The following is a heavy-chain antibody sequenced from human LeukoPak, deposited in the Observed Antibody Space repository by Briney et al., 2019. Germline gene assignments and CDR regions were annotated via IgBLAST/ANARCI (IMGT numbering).Heavy chain of an antibody. CDR2: ISGSGHDI. V-gene: IGHV3-11*01. CDR1: GFTFSDSY. Sequence: PGGSLRLSCAASGFTFSDSYMTWVRQAPGKGVEWVAYISGSGHDINYSESAKGRFTISRDNAKNSLYLQMNSLRAEDTALYYCAKEGSDFDYWGQGTLVTVSS. J-gene: IGHJ4*02. CDR3: AKEGSDFDY.